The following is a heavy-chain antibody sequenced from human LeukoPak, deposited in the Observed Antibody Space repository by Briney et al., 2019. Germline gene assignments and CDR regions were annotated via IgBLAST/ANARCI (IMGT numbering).Heavy chain of an antibody. V-gene: IGHV3-53*01. J-gene: IGHJ4*02. D-gene: IGHD3-16*01. CDR1: GFSVSSNY. CDR3: ARARGIGLFGY. CDR2: IYSSGST. Sequence: GGSLRLSCAASGFSVSSNYMSWVRQAPGKGLTWVSVIYSSGSTYYADSVKGRFTISRDNAKNSLYLQMNSLRAEDTAAYYCARARGIGLFGYWGQGTLVTVSS.